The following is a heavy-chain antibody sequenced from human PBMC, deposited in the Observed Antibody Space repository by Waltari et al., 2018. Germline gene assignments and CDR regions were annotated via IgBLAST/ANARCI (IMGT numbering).Heavy chain of an antibody. CDR2: IYHSGST. J-gene: IGHJ3*02. CDR3: ATYSSSWSHEAFDI. D-gene: IGHD6-13*01. Sequence: QVQLQESGPGLVKPSETLSLTCAVSGYSISRGYYWGWIRQPPGKGLEWIGSIYHSGSTYYNPSLKSRVTISVDTSKNQFSLKLSSVTAADTAVYYCATYSSSWSHEAFDIWGQGTMVTVSS. CDR1: GYSISRGYY. V-gene: IGHV4-38-2*01.